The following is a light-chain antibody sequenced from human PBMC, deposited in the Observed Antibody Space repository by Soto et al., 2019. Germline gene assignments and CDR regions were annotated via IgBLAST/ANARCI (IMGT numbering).Light chain of an antibody. CDR1: RTINRY. CDR3: QQLNSYPPE. CDR2: AAT. J-gene: IGKJ1*01. V-gene: IGKV1-9*01. Sequence: QLTQSPSSLSASIGDRITITCRATRTINRYLAWYQQKPGAAPKLLIYAATSLQSGVPSRFSGGASGTEFTLTISSLQSDDFATYYCQQLNSYPPEFGQGTKVDIK.